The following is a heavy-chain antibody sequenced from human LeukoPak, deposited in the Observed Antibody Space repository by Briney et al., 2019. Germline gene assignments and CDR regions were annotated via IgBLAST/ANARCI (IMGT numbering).Heavy chain of an antibody. CDR2: IYTSGST. CDR1: GGSISSGSYY. J-gene: IGHJ4*02. D-gene: IGHD3-22*01. CDR3: ARVDYYDRVDY. V-gene: IGHV4-61*02. Sequence: SQTLSLTCTVSGGSISSGSYYWSWIRQPAGKGLEWIGRIYTSGSTNYNPSLKSRVTISVDTSKNQFSLKLSSVTAADAAVYYCARVDYYDRVDYWGQGTLVTVSS.